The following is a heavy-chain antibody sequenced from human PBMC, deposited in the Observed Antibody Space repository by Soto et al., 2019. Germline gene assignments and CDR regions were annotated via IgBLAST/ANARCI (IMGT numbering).Heavy chain of an antibody. Sequence: PGGSLRLSCAVSGFTVSSNYMSWVRQPPGKGPEWVSDIYSGGSTYYADSVKGRFTISRDNSKNTLYLQMNSLRAEDTAVYYCARERDGHNPNWFDLWGQGTLVPSPQ. CDR3: ARERDGHNPNWFDL. CDR2: IYSGGST. V-gene: IGHV3-53*01. D-gene: IGHD2-8*01. J-gene: IGHJ5*02. CDR1: GFTVSSNY.